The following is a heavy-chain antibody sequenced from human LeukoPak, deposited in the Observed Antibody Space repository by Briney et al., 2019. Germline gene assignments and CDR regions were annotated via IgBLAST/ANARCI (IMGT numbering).Heavy chain of an antibody. CDR2: IYTGGKT. V-gene: IGHV3-53*01. Sequence: GGSLRLSCAASGFTFTSYWIHWVRQAPGKGLEWVSVIYTGGKTYYADSVKGRFTISRDNSKNTLYLQMNSLRAEDTAVYYCARARDYGDYEHWGQGTLVTVSA. J-gene: IGHJ4*02. CDR3: ARARDYGDYEH. D-gene: IGHD4-17*01. CDR1: GFTFTSYW.